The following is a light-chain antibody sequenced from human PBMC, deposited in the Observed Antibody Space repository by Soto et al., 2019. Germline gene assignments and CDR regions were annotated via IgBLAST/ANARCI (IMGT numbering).Light chain of an antibody. CDR3: FSYAGSSYV. CDR1: SSDVGGYNF. Sequence: QSALTQPRSASGSPGQSVTISCTGTSSDVGGYNFVSWYQQHPGKAPKLMIYDVSKRPSGVPDRFSGSKSGNTASLTISGLQEEDEDYYYSFSYAGSSYVFGAGTKLTVL. V-gene: IGLV2-11*01. J-gene: IGLJ1*01. CDR2: DVS.